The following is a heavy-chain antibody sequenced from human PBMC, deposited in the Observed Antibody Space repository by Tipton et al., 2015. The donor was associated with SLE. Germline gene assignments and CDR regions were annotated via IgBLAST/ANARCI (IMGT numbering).Heavy chain of an antibody. Sequence: TLSLTCGVSGGSISSHYWSWIRQPPGKGLEWIGYISNSGSTNHNPSLKSRVTISVDTSKNQISLKLTSVTAADTAVYYCTTDLEFTSSRDYWGQGTLVTVSS. CDR1: GGSISSHY. CDR2: ISNSGST. J-gene: IGHJ4*02. V-gene: IGHV4-59*11. D-gene: IGHD6-6*01. CDR3: TTDLEFTSSRDY.